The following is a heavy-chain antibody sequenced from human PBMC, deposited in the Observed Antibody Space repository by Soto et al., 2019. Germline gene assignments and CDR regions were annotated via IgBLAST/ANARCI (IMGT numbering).Heavy chain of an antibody. J-gene: IGHJ4*02. V-gene: IGHV1-69*12. D-gene: IGHD3-22*01. CDR2: IIPIFGTA. Sequence: QVQLVQSGAEVKKPGSSVKVSCKASGGTFSSYAISWVRQAPGQGLEWMGGIIPIFGTANYAQKFQGRVTITADESTSTADMELSSLRSEDTAVYYCARDSEYYDSSGYYYFDYWGQGTLVTVSS. CDR1: GGTFSSYA. CDR3: ARDSEYYDSSGYYYFDY.